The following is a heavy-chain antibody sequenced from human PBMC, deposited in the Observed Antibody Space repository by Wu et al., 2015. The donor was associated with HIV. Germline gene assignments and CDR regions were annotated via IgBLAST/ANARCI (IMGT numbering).Heavy chain of an antibody. CDR3: ARDPQNHQTLRXHAPGGMDV. D-gene: IGHD4-17*01. V-gene: IGHV1-2*02. J-gene: IGHJ6*02. CDR1: GYTFTGYY. Sequence: QVQLVQSGAEVKKPGASVRVSCKASGYTFTGYYMHWVRQAPGQGLEWMGWINPNSGGTNYAQKFQGRVTMTRDTSISTAYMELSRLRSDDTAVYYCARDPQNHQTLRXHAPGGMDVWGQGTTVTVXS. CDR2: INPNSGGT.